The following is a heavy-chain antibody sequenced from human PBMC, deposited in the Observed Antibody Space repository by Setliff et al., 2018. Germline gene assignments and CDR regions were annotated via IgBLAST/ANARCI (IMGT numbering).Heavy chain of an antibody. CDR2: INPNSGGT. CDR1: GYTFTGYY. V-gene: IGHV1-2*02. J-gene: IGHJ5*02. D-gene: IGHD1-26*01. CDR3: ARSPGAQNSGSYFPMGWFDP. Sequence: ASVKVSCKASGYTFTGYYIHWVRQAPGHGLEWMGWINPNSGGTNFAQKFQGRVTMTRDTSISTAYMELSRLRCDDTAVYHCARSPGAQNSGSYFPMGWFDPWGQGTLVTVSS.